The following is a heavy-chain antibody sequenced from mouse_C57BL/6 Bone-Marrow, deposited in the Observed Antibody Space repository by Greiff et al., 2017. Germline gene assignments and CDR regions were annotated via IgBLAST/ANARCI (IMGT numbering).Heavy chain of an antibody. CDR1: GFTFSDYG. Sequence: EVQLVESGGGLVQPGGSLKLSCAASGFTFSDYGMAWVRQAPRKGPEWVAFISNLAYSIKYAATVPGRFTISRENAKNTLYLEMSSLRSEDTAMYYCARRVYYYGSSLYAMDYWGQGTSVTVSS. CDR2: ISNLAYSI. D-gene: IGHD1-1*01. CDR3: ARRVYYYGSSLYAMDY. V-gene: IGHV5-15*01. J-gene: IGHJ4*01.